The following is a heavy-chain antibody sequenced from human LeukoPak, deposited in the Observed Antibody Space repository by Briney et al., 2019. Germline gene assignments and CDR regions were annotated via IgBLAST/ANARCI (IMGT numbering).Heavy chain of an antibody. CDR1: GYTFTSYS. D-gene: IGHD2-15*01. V-gene: IGHV1-2*02. Sequence: ASVKVSCKASGYTFTSYSINWVRQAPGQGLEWMGWINPNSGGTNYAQKFQGRVTMTRDTSISTAYMELSRLRSDDTAVYYCARERTLTSCYDYWGQGTLVTVSS. J-gene: IGHJ4*02. CDR3: ARERTLTSCYDY. CDR2: INPNSGGT.